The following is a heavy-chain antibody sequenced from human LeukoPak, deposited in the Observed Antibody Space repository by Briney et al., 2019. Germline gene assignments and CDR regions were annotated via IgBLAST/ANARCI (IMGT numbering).Heavy chain of an antibody. CDR1: GFTFSSYS. D-gene: IGHD1-26*01. Sequence: GGSLRLSCAASGFTFSSYSMNWVRQAPGKGLEWVSSISSSGSYIYYADSVKGRFTISRDNAKNSLYLQMNSLSAEDTAVYYRARENSGSLDYWAQGTLVTVSS. CDR2: ISSSGSYI. J-gene: IGHJ4*02. CDR3: ARENSGSLDY. V-gene: IGHV3-21*01.